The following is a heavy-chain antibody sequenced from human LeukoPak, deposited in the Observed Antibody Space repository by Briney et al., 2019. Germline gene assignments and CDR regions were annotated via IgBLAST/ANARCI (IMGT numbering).Heavy chain of an antibody. CDR2: IIPILGIA. V-gene: IGHV1-69*04. Sequence: SVKVSCKASGGTFSSYAISWVRQAPGQGLEWMGRIIPILGIANYAQKFQGRVTITADKSTSTAYMELSSLRSEDTAVYYCAREKLGKNMITFGGVIAFDIWGQGTMVTVSS. CDR1: GGTFSSYA. J-gene: IGHJ3*02. D-gene: IGHD3-16*01. CDR3: AREKLGKNMITFGGVIAFDI.